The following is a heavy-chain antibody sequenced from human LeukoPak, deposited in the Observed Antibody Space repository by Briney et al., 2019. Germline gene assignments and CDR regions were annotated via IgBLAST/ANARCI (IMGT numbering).Heavy chain of an antibody. D-gene: IGHD3-10*01. CDR2: MSYDGNNK. Sequence: GGSLRLSCAASGFTFSNYAMHWVRQAPGKGLEWVAVMSYDGNNKYYADSVKGRFTISRDNSKNTLYLQMNSLRAEDTAVYYCAREAGYYGSGSLYPHKYGMDVWSQGTTVTVSS. CDR3: AREAGYYGSGSLYPHKYGMDV. CDR1: GFTFSNYA. V-gene: IGHV3-30-3*01. J-gene: IGHJ6*02.